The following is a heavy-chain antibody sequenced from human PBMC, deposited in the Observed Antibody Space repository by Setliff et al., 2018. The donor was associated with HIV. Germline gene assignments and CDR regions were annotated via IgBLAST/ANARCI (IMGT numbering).Heavy chain of an antibody. D-gene: IGHD6-19*01. CDR2: INHSGSA. CDR1: GGSFTGYH. V-gene: IGHV4-34*01. CDR3: ARGTKYSSGWSRGDY. Sequence: PSETLSLTCAVYGGSFTGYHWSWIRQPPGKGLEWIGEINHSGSANYNPSLKTRVTVSVDTSKKRFSLKLNSVTAADTAVYYCARGTKYSSGWSRGDYWGQGTLVTVSS. J-gene: IGHJ4*02.